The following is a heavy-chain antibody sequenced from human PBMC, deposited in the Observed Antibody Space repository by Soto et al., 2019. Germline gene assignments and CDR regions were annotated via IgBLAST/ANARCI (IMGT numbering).Heavy chain of an antibody. J-gene: IGHJ3*02. D-gene: IGHD1-1*01. V-gene: IGHV3-7*01. Sequence: EVQLVESGGGLVQPGGSLRLSCAASGFTFSNYWMTWVRQAPGKGLEWVANINQDGSEKYYVDSVKGRFTISIDNAYSSVYLQMNCLRAEETAVYYCARPFCWRDAFDIWGQGTMVTVSS. CDR1: GFTFSNYW. CDR2: INQDGSEK. CDR3: ARPFCWRDAFDI.